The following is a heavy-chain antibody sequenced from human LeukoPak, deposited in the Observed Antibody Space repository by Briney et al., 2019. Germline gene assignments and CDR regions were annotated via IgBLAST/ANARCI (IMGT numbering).Heavy chain of an antibody. D-gene: IGHD3-9*01. Sequence: SETLSLTCTVSGASISSSTDYWGWIRQPPGKGLEWIANIYYSGSTYYNPSLKSRVTISVDTSKNQFSLKLSSVTAADTAVYYCARHIQVTFRVSRLGWFDAWGQGTLVTVSS. CDR2: IYYSGST. CDR3: ARHIQVTFRVSRLGWFDA. CDR1: GASISSSTDY. V-gene: IGHV4-39*01. J-gene: IGHJ5*02.